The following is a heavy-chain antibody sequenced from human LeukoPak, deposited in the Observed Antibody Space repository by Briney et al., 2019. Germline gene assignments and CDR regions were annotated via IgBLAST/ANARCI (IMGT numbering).Heavy chain of an antibody. CDR3: ARGGTSGWRTPNDDY. Sequence: ASVKVSCKASDTFTTYGISWVRQAPGQGLEWMGWSSPYNGNTNYAQKLRGRVTMTTDTSTSTAYMELRSLRSDDTAVYYCARGGTSGWRTPNDDYWGQGTLVTVSS. D-gene: IGHD6-19*01. CDR2: SSPYNGNT. V-gene: IGHV1-18*01. CDR1: DTFTTYG. J-gene: IGHJ4*02.